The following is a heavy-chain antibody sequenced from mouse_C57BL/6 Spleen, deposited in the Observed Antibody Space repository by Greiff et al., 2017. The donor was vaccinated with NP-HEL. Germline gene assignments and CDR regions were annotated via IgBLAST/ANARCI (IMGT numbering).Heavy chain of an antibody. J-gene: IGHJ4*01. CDR2: INPNNGGT. CDR3: AREEGQLRPYYAMDY. V-gene: IGHV1-26*01. CDR1: GYTFTDYY. D-gene: IGHD3-2*02. Sequence: EVQLQQSGPELVKPGASVKISCKASGYTFTDYYMNWVKQSHGKSLEWIGDINPNNGGTSYNQKFKGKATLTVDKSSSTAYMELRSLTSEDSAVYYCAREEGQLRPYYAMDYWGQGTSVTVSS.